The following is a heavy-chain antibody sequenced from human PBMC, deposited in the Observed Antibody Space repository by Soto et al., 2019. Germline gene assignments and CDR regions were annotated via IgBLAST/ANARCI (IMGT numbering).Heavy chain of an antibody. J-gene: IGHJ6*02. D-gene: IGHD6-25*01. CDR1: GFTFTNYF. V-gene: IGHV1-46*01. CDR3: ARGDGRGSSGFYYYYGMDV. CDR2: ISPYDGST. Sequence: VQLAQSGAEVKKPGASVKVSCKASGFTFTNYFFHWVRQAPRQGLEWMGIISPYDGSTNYVQRLQGRVTMTSDTSTSTVYMELSSLRSEDTAVDYCARGDGRGSSGFYYYYGMDVWGHGTTATVSS.